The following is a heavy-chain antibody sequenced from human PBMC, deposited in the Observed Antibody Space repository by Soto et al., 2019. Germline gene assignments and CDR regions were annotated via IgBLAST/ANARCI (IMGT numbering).Heavy chain of an antibody. D-gene: IGHD3-10*01. CDR1: GYTFTSYG. CDR2: ISAYNGNT. J-gene: IGHJ6*02. Sequence: ASVKVSCKASGYTFTSYGISWLRQAPGQGLEWMGWISAYNGNTNYAQKLQGRVTMTTDTSTSTAYMELRSLRSDDTAVYYCAREADYYGSGRPVDYYGMDVWGQGTTVTVSS. CDR3: AREADYYGSGRPVDYYGMDV. V-gene: IGHV1-18*04.